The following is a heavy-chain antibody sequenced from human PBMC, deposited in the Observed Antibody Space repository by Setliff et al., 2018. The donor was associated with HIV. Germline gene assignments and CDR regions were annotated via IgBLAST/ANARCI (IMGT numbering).Heavy chain of an antibody. CDR2: IYHSGIT. V-gene: IGHV4-31*03. D-gene: IGHD6-13*01. CDR1: GGSISSSSYY. CDR3: ARGIAAAEGYFDY. Sequence: SETLSLTCTVSGGSISSSSYYWGWIRQHPGKGLEWIGYIYHSGITYYNPSLKSRATISLDTSKNQFSLKLSSVTAADTAVYYCARGIAAAEGYFDYWGQGTLVTVSS. J-gene: IGHJ4*02.